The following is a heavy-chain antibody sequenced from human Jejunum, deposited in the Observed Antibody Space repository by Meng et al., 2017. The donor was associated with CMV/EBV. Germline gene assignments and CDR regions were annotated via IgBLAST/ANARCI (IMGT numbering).Heavy chain of an antibody. CDR3: ARESGSYYWFDP. CDR2: IYTSGST. V-gene: IGHV4-4*07. Sequence: QAHAQEPGPGLVKASETLSLTCFVSAGSISGYYWSWIRQPAGKGLEWIGRIYTSGSTHYNPSLKSRLTMSVDLSNNQISLKLRSVTAADTAVYYCARESGSYYWFDPWGQGTLVTVSS. J-gene: IGHJ5*02. D-gene: IGHD1-26*01. CDR1: AGSISGYY.